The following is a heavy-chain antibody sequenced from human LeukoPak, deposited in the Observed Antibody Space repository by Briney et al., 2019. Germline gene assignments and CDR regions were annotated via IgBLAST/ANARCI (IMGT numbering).Heavy chain of an antibody. J-gene: IGHJ5*02. CDR1: GFTFSNYA. Sequence: GGSLRLSCAASGFTFSNYAMTWVRQAPGKGLEWVSGISGSGSSTYYADSVKGRFTLSRDYPKNTLYLQMNSLRAEDTAVYHCAKVSVGYCSSTSCYELDPWGQGTLVTVSS. CDR3: AKVSVGYCSSTSCYELDP. D-gene: IGHD2-2*01. V-gene: IGHV3-23*01. CDR2: ISGSGSST.